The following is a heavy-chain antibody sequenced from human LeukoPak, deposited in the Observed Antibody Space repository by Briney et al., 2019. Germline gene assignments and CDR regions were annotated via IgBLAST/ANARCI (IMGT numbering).Heavy chain of an antibody. Sequence: GASVKVSCKASGYTFTGYYMHWVRQAPGQGLEWMGWINPNSGGTNYAPKFQGRVTMTRDTSISTAYMELSRLRSDDTAVYYCARDLSYYDSSGYYCYYYMDVWGKGTTVTISS. CDR3: ARDLSYYDSSGYYCYYYMDV. V-gene: IGHV1-2*02. J-gene: IGHJ6*03. CDR1: GYTFTGYY. D-gene: IGHD3-22*01. CDR2: INPNSGGT.